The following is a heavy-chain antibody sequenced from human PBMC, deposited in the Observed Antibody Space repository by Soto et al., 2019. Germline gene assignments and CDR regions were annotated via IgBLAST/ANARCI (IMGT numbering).Heavy chain of an antibody. CDR2: INAGNGNT. D-gene: IGHD3-9*01. J-gene: IGHJ6*02. CDR1: GYTFTSYA. Sequence: GASVKVSCKASGYTFTSYAMHWVRQAPGQRLEWMGWINAGNGNTKYSQKFQGRVTITRDTSASTAYMELSSLRSEDTAVYYCAGGPQGRRYFDWSAGYYYYGMDVWGQGTTVTVSS. V-gene: IGHV1-3*01. CDR3: AGGPQGRRYFDWSAGYYYYGMDV.